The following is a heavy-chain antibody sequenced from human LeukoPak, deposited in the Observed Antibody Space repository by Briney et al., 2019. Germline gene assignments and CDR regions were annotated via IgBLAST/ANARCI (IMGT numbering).Heavy chain of an antibody. CDR2: IYYTGST. D-gene: IGHD4/OR15-4a*01. Sequence: PSETLPLLCTVSGVSISSSVYYWAWIRQPPGKGLEWIGSIYYTGSTNYNPSLKSRVTMSVDTSKNQFSLKLSSVTAADTAVYDCARTPLGGCYRFDYWAREPLATVSS. CDR1: GVSISSSVYY. V-gene: IGHV4-39*07. J-gene: IGHJ4*02. CDR3: ARTPLGGCYRFDY.